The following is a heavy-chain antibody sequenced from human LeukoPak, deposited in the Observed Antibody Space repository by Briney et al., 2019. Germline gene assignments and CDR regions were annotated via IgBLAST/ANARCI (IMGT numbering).Heavy chain of an antibody. D-gene: IGHD2-2*01. CDR2: IYSGGST. J-gene: IGHJ4*02. V-gene: IGHV3-53*01. Sequence: GGSLRLSCAASGFTVSTYYMTWVRQAPGKGLECVSVIYSGGSTYYADSVKGRFTVSRDNSKNTLYLQMNSLRAEDTAMYYCARGLGYCTATTCLLPFDYWGQGPLVTVSS. CDR3: ARGLGYCTATTCLLPFDY. CDR1: GFTVSTYY.